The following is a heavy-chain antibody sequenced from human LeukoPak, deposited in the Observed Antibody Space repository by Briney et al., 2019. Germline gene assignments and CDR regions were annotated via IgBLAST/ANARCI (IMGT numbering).Heavy chain of an antibody. CDR1: GFTFSSYE. CDR2: ISSSGSTI. J-gene: IGHJ4*02. CDR3: ARDTLGEGEDANYAVYYFDY. V-gene: IGHV3-48*03. Sequence: GGSLRLSCAASGFTFSSYEMNWVRQAPGKGLEWISYISSSGSTIYYADSVKGRFAISRDNAKNSLYLQMNSLRAEDTAIYYCARDTLGEGEDANYAVYYFDYWGQGTPVTVSS. D-gene: IGHD4/OR15-4a*01.